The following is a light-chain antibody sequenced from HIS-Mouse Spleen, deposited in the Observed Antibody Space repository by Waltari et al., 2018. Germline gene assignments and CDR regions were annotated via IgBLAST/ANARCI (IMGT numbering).Light chain of an antibody. J-gene: IGKJ4*01. CDR1: QDISNY. CDR3: QQYDNLPLT. CDR2: DAS. Sequence: DFKMTKSQSTLSASVEGGVTITCQASQDISNYLNWYQQKPGKAPKLLIYDASNLETGVPSRFSGSGSGTDFTFTISSLQPEDIATYYCQQYDNLPLTFGGGTKVEIK. V-gene: IGKV1-33*01.